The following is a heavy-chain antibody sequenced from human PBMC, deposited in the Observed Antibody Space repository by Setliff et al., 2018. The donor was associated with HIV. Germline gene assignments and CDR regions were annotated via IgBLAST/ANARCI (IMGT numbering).Heavy chain of an antibody. Sequence: GASVKVSCKASGGTFINQAVSWVRQAPGQGLEWMGQIVPIFRTTSYARDFLGRVTITADESASTAYMELSSLRSEDTAVYYCAIDVIGGWLRPMPDFWGPGTLVTVSS. V-gene: IGHV1-69*13. CDR1: GGTFINQA. CDR3: AIDVIGGWLRPMPDF. CDR2: IVPIFRTT. D-gene: IGHD5-12*01. J-gene: IGHJ4*02.